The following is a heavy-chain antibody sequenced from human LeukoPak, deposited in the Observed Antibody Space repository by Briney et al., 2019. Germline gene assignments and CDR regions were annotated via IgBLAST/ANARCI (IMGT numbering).Heavy chain of an antibody. CDR3: AKDRKATGYYFDY. J-gene: IGHJ4*02. V-gene: IGHV3-33*06. D-gene: IGHD5-24*01. CDR1: GFTFSSYG. CDR2: IWYDGSNK. Sequence: PGRSLRLSCAASGFTFSSYGVHWVRQAPGKGLGWVAVIWYDGSNKYYADSVKGRFTISRDNSKNTLYLQMNSLRAEDTAVYYCAKDRKATGYYFDYWGQGTLVTVSS.